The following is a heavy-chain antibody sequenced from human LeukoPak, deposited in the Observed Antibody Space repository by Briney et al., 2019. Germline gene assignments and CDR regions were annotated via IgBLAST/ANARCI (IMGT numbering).Heavy chain of an antibody. CDR1: GFTFDDYG. CDR2: INWNGGST. V-gene: IGHV3-20*04. J-gene: IGHJ6*03. Sequence: PGGSLRLSCAASGFTFDDYGMSWVRQAPGKGLEWVSGINWNGGSTGYADSVKGRFTISRDNAKNSLYLQMNSLRAEDTALYYCARAVYSSSPDYLYYYYYMDVWGKGTTVTVSS. D-gene: IGHD6-6*01. CDR3: ARAVYSSSPDYLYYYYYMDV.